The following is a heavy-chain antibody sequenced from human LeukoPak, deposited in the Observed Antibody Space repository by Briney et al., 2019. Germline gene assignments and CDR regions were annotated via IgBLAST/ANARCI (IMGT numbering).Heavy chain of an antibody. V-gene: IGHV3-23*01. D-gene: IGHD2-2*01. CDR3: AKGRGGSTGYFEY. J-gene: IGHJ4*02. CDR1: GFTFSSYA. Sequence: GGSLRLSCAASGFTFSSYAMNWVRQAPGKGLEGVAAMTGSGYSTYYADSVKGRFTISRDNSKNTLYLQMNSLRAEDTAVYYCAKGRGGSTGYFEYWGQGTLVTVSS. CDR2: MTGSGYST.